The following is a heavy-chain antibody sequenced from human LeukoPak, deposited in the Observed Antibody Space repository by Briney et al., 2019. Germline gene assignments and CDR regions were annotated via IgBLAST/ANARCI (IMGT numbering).Heavy chain of an antibody. V-gene: IGHV4-34*01. CDR3: ARTRCSSTSNQPYDKKYYYYYYMDV. J-gene: IGHJ6*03. Sequence: PSETLSLTCAVYGGSFSGYYWSWIRQPPGKGLEWIGEINHSGSTNYNPSLKSRVTISVDTSKNQFSLKLSSVTAADTAVYYCARTRCSSTSNQPYDKKYYYYYYMDVWGKGTTVTVSS. D-gene: IGHD2-2*01. CDR2: INHSGST. CDR1: GGSFSGYY.